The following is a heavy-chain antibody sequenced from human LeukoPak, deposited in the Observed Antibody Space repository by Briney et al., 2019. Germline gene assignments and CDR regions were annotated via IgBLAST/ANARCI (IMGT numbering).Heavy chain of an antibody. CDR3: ARHVATREFYYYYMDV. V-gene: IGHV4-39*01. D-gene: IGHD5-12*01. J-gene: IGHJ6*03. Sequence: SETLSLTCTVSGGSISSSSYYWGWIRQPPGKGLEWIGSIYYSGSTYYNPSLKSRVTISVDTSKNQFSLKLSSVTAADTAVCYCARHVATREFYYYYMDVWGKGTTVTISS. CDR1: GGSISSSSYY. CDR2: IYYSGST.